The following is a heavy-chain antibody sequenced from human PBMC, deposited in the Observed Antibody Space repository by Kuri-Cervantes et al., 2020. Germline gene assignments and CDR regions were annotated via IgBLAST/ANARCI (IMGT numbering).Heavy chain of an antibody. CDR1: GFSLSNARMG. Sequence: SGPTLVKPTQTLTLTCTVSGFSLSNARMGVSWIRQPPGKALEWLAHIFSNDEKSYSTSLKSMLTISKDTSKSKVVLTMTNMDPVDTATCYCARSYDYVWGIYRWDSWGQGTLVTVSS. V-gene: IGHV2-26*01. CDR3: ARSYDYVWGIYRWDS. J-gene: IGHJ4*02. CDR2: IFSNDEK. D-gene: IGHD3-16*02.